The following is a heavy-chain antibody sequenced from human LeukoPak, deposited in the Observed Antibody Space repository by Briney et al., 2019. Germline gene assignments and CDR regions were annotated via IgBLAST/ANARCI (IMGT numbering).Heavy chain of an antibody. V-gene: IGHV3-74*01. D-gene: IGHD2-2*01. CDR2: INTDGTST. J-gene: IGHJ6*02. Sequence: PGGSLRSSCAASGFNFSNSSMQWVREVPGNGLALVSRINTDGTSTSYADSVRGRFIISRDNAKNTLYLQMNSLRAEDTAVYYCARPQQGGTTRSHGLDVWGQGTTVTVSS. CDR3: ARPQQGGTTRSHGLDV. CDR1: GFNFSNSS.